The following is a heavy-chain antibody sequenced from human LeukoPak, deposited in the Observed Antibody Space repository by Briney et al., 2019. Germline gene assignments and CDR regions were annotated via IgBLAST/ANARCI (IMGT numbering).Heavy chain of an antibody. CDR1: GGPFSSGSYY. J-gene: IGHJ4*02. CDR3: ARGGGDWGFHQSDY. CDR2: IYTSGST. D-gene: IGHD2-21*01. Sequence: SETLSLTCTGSGGPFSSGSYYWSWIRQPAGKGLEWIGRIYTSGSTNYNPSLKSRVTISVDTSKSQFSLKLSSVTAADTAVYYCARGGGDWGFHQSDYWGQGTLVTVSS. V-gene: IGHV4-61*02.